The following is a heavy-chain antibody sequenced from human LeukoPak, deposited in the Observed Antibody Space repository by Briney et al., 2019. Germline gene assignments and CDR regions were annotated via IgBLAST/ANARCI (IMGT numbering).Heavy chain of an antibody. CDR2: IIPIFGTA. J-gene: IGHJ5*02. CDR3: ARDRSPNYYDSSGPNWFDP. CDR1: GGTFSSYA. D-gene: IGHD3-22*01. Sequence: SVKVSCKASGGTFSSYAISWVRQAPGQGLEWMGGIIPIFGTANYAQKFQGRVTITTDESTSTAYMELSSLRSEDTAVYYCARDRSPNYYDSSGPNWFDPWGQGTLVTVSS. V-gene: IGHV1-69*05.